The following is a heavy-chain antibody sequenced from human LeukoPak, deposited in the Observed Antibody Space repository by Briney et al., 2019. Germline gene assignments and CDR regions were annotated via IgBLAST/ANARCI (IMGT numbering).Heavy chain of an antibody. J-gene: IGHJ4*02. V-gene: IGHV4-59*01. Sequence: SETLSLTCTVSGGSISSYYWSWLRQPPGKGLEWIGYIYYSGSTNYNPSLKSRVTISVDTSKNQFALKLSSVTAADTAVYYCARHKSGSSGYKGNCDYWGQGTLVTVSS. D-gene: IGHD3-22*01. CDR1: GGSISSYY. CDR2: IYYSGST. CDR3: ARHKSGSSGYKGNCDY.